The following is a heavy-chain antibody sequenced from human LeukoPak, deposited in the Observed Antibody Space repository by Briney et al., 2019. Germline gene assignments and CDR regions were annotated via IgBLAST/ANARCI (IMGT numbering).Heavy chain of an antibody. D-gene: IGHD6-19*01. Sequence: GASVKVSCKASGYTFTSYDIIWVRQATGQGLEWMGWMNPNSGNTGYAQKFQGRVTMTRNTSISTAYMELSSLRSEDTAVYYCARGSSGWTRYYYYYCYMDVWGKGTTVTVSS. CDR2: MNPNSGNT. V-gene: IGHV1-8*01. CDR3: ARGSSGWTRYYYYYCYMDV. CDR1: GYTFTSYD. J-gene: IGHJ6*03.